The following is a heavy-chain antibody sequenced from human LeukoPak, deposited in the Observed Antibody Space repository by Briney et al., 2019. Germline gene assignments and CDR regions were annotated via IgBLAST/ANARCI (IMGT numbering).Heavy chain of an antibody. J-gene: IGHJ4*02. CDR2: IKSKTDGGTT. CDR3: TTDPGIVGATPFDY. Sequence: PGGSLRLSCAASGFTFSNAWMSWVRQAPGKGLEWVGRIKSKTDGGTTDHAAPVKGRFTISRDDSKNTLYLQMNSLKTEDTAVYYCTTDPGIVGATPFDYWGQGTLVTVSS. CDR1: GFTFSNAW. V-gene: IGHV3-15*01. D-gene: IGHD1-26*01.